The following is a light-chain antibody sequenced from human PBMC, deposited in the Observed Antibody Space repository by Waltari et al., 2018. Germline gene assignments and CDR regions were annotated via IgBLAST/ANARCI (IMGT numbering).Light chain of an antibody. CDR2: VND. J-gene: IGLJ2*01. CDR3: QSYDTSRGGVV. V-gene: IGLV6-57*02. Sequence: NYLLTQPHSVSASPGKTVTIPCTGSGGNIHSHYVYRYQQRPGSAPVIVIFVNDERPSGVPDRFSGSIDRSSNSASLIISGLTTDDEADYHCQSYDTSRGGVVFGGGTKLTVL. CDR1: GGNIHSHY.